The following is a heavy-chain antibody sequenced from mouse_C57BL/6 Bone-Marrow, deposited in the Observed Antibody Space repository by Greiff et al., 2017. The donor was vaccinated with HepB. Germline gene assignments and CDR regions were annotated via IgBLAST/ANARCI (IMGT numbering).Heavy chain of an antibody. CDR1: GYTFTSYW. CDR3: TRGKWLLPAWFAY. V-gene: IGHV1-5*01. CDR2: IYPGNSDT. J-gene: IGHJ3*01. D-gene: IGHD2-3*01. Sequence: EVQLVESGTVLARPGASVKMSCKTSGYTFTSYWMHWVKQRPGQGLEWIGAIYPGNSDTSYNQKFKGKAKLTAVTSASTAYMELSSLTNEDSAVYYCTRGKWLLPAWFAYWGQGTLVTVSA.